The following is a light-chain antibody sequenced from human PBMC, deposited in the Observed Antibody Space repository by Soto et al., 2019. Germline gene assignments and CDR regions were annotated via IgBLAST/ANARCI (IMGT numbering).Light chain of an antibody. CDR3: QQYGSSPQT. J-gene: IGKJ1*01. V-gene: IGKV3-15*01. CDR1: QSITNN. CDR2: AAS. Sequence: EIVMTQSPVTLSVSPGERATLSCRASQSITNNLAWYQQKPGQAPRLLIYAASTRATGIPARFSGSGSGTEFTLTISSLKSEDYAVYYCQQYGSSPQTFGQGTKVDIK.